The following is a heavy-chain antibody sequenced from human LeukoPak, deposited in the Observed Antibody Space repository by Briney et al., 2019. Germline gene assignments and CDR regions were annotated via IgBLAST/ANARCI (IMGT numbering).Heavy chain of an antibody. D-gene: IGHD3-10*01. J-gene: IGHJ4*02. Sequence: GGSLRLSCAASGFTFSTYVMTWVRQAPGKGLDGVSAISGSGGSTYNADSVKGRFTLSRDNSKNTLYLQMNSLRAEDTAVYYCGGSGSYYRLDYWGQGTLVTVSS. CDR2: ISGSGGST. CDR3: GGSGSYYRLDY. V-gene: IGHV3-23*01. CDR1: GFTFSTYV.